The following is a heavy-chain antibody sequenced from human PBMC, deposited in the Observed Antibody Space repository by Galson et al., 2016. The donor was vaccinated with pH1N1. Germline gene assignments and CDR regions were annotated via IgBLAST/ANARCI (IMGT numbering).Heavy chain of an antibody. CDR3: ARETPYSSGWGYYYGMDV. J-gene: IGHJ6*02. V-gene: IGHV3-30-3*01. CDR2: TSYDGGNK. D-gene: IGHD6-19*01. CDR1: GFTFSTYA. Sequence: LRLSCAASGFTFSTYAMHWVRQAPGKGLEWVALTSYDGGNKYYADSVKGRFTISRDNSKNTLYLEMNSLRAEDTAGYYCARETPYSSGWGYYYGMDVWGRGTTVTVSS.